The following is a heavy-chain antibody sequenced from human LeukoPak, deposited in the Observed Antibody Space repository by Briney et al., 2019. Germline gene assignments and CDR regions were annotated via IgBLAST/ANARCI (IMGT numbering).Heavy chain of an antibody. CDR3: ARAPVVVSSSWTGDY. CDR2: INPNSGGT. J-gene: IGHJ4*02. D-gene: IGHD6-13*01. CDR1: GYTFTGYY. V-gene: IGHV1-2*06. Sequence: ASVKVSCKASGYTFTGYYMHWVRQAPGQGLEWMGRINPNSGGTNYAQKFQGRVTMTRDTSISTAYMELSRLRSDDTAVYYCARAPVVVSSSWTGDYWGQGTLVTVSS.